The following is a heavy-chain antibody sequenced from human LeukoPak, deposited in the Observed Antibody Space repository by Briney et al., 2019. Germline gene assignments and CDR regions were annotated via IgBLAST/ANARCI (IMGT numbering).Heavy chain of an antibody. CDR2: ISGSGGST. CDR1: GFTFSSYA. Sequence: PGGSLRLSCAASGFTFSSYAMSWVRQAPGKGLEWVSAISGSGGSTYYADSVKGRFTISRDNSKNTLYLQMNSLRAEDTAVYYCAKDQSWSGGSCYDYWGQGTLVTVSS. D-gene: IGHD2-15*01. V-gene: IGHV3-23*01. J-gene: IGHJ4*02. CDR3: AKDQSWSGGSCYDY.